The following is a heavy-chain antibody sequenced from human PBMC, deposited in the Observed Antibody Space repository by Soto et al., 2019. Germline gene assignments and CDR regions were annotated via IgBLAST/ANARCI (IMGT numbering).Heavy chain of an antibody. CDR3: ARQGKYNYGSNDY. CDR2: IYPDDSDT. J-gene: IGHJ4*02. Sequence: PGESLKISCKGSVYSFTSYWIGWVRQMPGKGLEWMGIIYPDDSDTRYSPSFQGQVIMSADKSITTAYLQWSSLKASDTAMYYCARQGKYNYGSNDYWGQGTLVTVSS. D-gene: IGHD5-18*01. V-gene: IGHV5-51*01. CDR1: VYSFTSYW.